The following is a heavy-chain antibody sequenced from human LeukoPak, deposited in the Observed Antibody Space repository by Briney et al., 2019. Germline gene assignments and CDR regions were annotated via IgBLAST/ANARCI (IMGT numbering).Heavy chain of an antibody. J-gene: IGHJ4*02. V-gene: IGHV4-34*01. D-gene: IGHD3-10*01. CDR2: INHSGST. CDR3: ARGLNYYGSGSYYKG. Sequence: PSETLSPTCAVYGGSSSGYYWSWIRQPPGKGLVWIGEINHSGSTNYNPSLKSRVTISVDTSKNQFSLKLSSVTAADTAVYYCARGLNYYGSGSYYKGWGQGTLVTVSS. CDR1: GGSSSGYY.